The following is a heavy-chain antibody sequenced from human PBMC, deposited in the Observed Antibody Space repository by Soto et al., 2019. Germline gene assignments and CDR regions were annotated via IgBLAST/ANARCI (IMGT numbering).Heavy chain of an antibody. CDR2: ISAYNGNT. CDR1: GYTFTSYG. Sequence: GASVKVSCKASGYTFTSYGISWVRQAPGQGLEWMGWISAYNGNTNYAPKLQGRVTMTTDTSTSTAYMELRSLRSDDTAVYYCARDLGIVVVPAARGLGYWGQGTLVTVSS. CDR3: ARDLGIVVVPAARGLGY. V-gene: IGHV1-18*04. D-gene: IGHD2-2*03. J-gene: IGHJ4*02.